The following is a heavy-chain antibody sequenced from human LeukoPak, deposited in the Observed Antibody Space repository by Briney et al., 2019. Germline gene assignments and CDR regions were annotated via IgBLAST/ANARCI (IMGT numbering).Heavy chain of an antibody. J-gene: IGHJ6*03. CDR2: ISWNSGSI. CDR1: GFTFDDYA. CDR3: ARGKTAAYYYYYMDV. D-gene: IGHD6-13*01. V-gene: IGHV3-9*01. Sequence: GGSLRLSCAASGFTFDDYAMHWVRQAPGKGLEWVSGISWNSGSIGYADSVKGRFTISRDNSKNTLYLQMNSLRAEDTAVYYCARGKTAAYYYYYMDVWGKGTTVTVSS.